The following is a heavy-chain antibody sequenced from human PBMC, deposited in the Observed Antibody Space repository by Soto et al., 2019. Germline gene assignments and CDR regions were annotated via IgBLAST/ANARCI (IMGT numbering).Heavy chain of an antibody. Sequence: AGGSLRLSCAASGFPFSNAWMNWVRQAPGKGLEWVGRIKSKTDGGTTDYAAPVKGRFTISRDDSKNTLYLQMNSLKTEDTAVYYCTTDRPPLGEIVVVPVLYYYYGMDVWGQGTTVTVSS. CDR1: GFPFSNAW. V-gene: IGHV3-15*07. J-gene: IGHJ6*02. D-gene: IGHD2-2*01. CDR3: TTDRPPLGEIVVVPVLYYYYGMDV. CDR2: IKSKTDGGTT.